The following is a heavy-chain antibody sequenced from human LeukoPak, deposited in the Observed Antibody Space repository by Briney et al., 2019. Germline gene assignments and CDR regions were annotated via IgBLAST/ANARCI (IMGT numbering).Heavy chain of an antibody. CDR2: IYYSGST. Sequence: SETLSLTCTVSGGSVSSGSYYWGWIRQPPGKGLEWIGNIYYSGSTYYNPSLKSRVTISVDTSKNQFSLKLSSVTAADTAVYYCARSTRGGSRQQLPRTRYYYYMDVWGKGTTVTVSS. V-gene: IGHV4-39*07. CDR1: GGSVSSGSYY. D-gene: IGHD6-13*01. CDR3: ARSTRGGSRQQLPRTRYYYYMDV. J-gene: IGHJ6*03.